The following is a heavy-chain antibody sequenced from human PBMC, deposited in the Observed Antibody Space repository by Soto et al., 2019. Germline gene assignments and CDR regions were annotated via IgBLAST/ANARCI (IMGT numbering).Heavy chain of an antibody. J-gene: IGHJ5*02. CDR1: GGTFSSYA. CDR3: ARETDGYYSSTSYYRWFDP. Sequence: GASVKVSCKASGGTFSSYAISWGRQAPGQGLEWMGGIIPIFGTANYAQKFQGRVTITADESTSTAYMELSSLRSEDTAVYYCARETDGYYSSTSYYRWFDPWSQGTLVTVSS. CDR2: IIPIFGTA. V-gene: IGHV1-69*13. D-gene: IGHD2-2*01.